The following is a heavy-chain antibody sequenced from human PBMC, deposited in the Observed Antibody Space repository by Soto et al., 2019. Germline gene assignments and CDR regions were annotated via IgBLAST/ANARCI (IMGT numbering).Heavy chain of an antibody. CDR1: GFTFSDYY. CDR2: ISSSGSTI. CDR3: ARDGAYSGYDLSVYYYYYYYMDV. Sequence: PGGSLRLSCAASGFTFSDYYMSWIRQAPGKGLEWVSYISSSGSTIYYADSVKGRFTISRDNAKNSLYLQMNSLRAEDTAVYYCARDGAYSGYDLSVYYYYYYYMDVWGKGTTVTVSS. D-gene: IGHD5-12*01. J-gene: IGHJ6*03. V-gene: IGHV3-11*01.